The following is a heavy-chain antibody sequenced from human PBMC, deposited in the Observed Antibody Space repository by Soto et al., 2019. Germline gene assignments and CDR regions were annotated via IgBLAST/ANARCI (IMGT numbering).Heavy chain of an antibody. CDR3: ARDLDSYGHPYSDGMDV. J-gene: IGHJ6*02. D-gene: IGHD5-18*01. Sequence: QVQLVESGGGVVQPGRSLRLSCAASGFTFSSYAMHWVRQAPGKGLEWVAVISYDGSNKYYADSVKGRFTISRDNSKNTLYLQMNSLRAEDTAVYYCARDLDSYGHPYSDGMDVWGQGTTVTVSS. V-gene: IGHV3-30-3*01. CDR1: GFTFSSYA. CDR2: ISYDGSNK.